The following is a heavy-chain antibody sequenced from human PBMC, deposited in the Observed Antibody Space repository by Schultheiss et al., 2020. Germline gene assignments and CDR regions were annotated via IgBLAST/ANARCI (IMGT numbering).Heavy chain of an antibody. V-gene: IGHV4-61*05. J-gene: IGHJ6*02. CDR3: ARWTEGYYYGMDV. D-gene: IGHD3/OR15-3a*01. Sequence: SETLSLTCTVSGGSISSGGYYWSWIRQHPGKGLEWIGYIYHSGSTNYNPSLKSRVTISVDKSKNQFSLKLSSVTAADTAVYYCARWTEGYYYGMDVWGQGTTVTVSS. CDR2: IYHSGST. CDR1: GGSISSGGYY.